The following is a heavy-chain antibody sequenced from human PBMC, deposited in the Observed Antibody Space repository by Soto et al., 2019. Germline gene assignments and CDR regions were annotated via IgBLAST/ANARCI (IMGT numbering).Heavy chain of an antibody. CDR1: GDSISSGGYY. J-gene: IGHJ5*02. V-gene: IGHV4-31*03. CDR3: AREELDIVVVPAALNGFDP. CDR2: IYYSGST. Sequence: QVQLQGSGPGLVKPSQTLSLTCTVSGDSISSGGYYWSWIRQHPGKGLEWIGYIYYSGSTYYNPSLKSRVTISVDTSKNQFSLKLSSVTAADTAVYYCAREELDIVVVPAALNGFDPWGQGTLVTVSS. D-gene: IGHD2-2*03.